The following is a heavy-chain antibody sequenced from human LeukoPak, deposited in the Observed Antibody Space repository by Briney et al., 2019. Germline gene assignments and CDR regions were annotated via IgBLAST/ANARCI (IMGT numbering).Heavy chain of an antibody. CDR3: ARADGSGSYYFDY. CDR1: GGSISSYC. Sequence: SETLSLTCTVSGGSISSYCWSWIRQPPGKGLEWIGYIYYSGSTNYNPSLKSRVTISVDTSKNQFSLKLSSVTAADTAVYYCARADGSGSYYFDYWGQGTLVTVSS. D-gene: IGHD3-10*01. J-gene: IGHJ4*02. CDR2: IYYSGST. V-gene: IGHV4-59*01.